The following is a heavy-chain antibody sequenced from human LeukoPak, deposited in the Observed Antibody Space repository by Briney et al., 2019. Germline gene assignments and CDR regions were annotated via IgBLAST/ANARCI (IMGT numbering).Heavy chain of an antibody. D-gene: IGHD6-19*01. CDR3: ASGVVAGPGLYYFDY. J-gene: IGHJ4*02. CDR1: GGSISSYY. Sequence: PSETLSLTRTASGGSISSYYWSWIRQPPGKGLEWIGYIYYSGSTNYNPSLKSRVTISVATSKNQFSLKLSSVTAADTAVYYCASGVVAGPGLYYFDYWGQGTLVTVSS. V-gene: IGHV4-59*01. CDR2: IYYSGST.